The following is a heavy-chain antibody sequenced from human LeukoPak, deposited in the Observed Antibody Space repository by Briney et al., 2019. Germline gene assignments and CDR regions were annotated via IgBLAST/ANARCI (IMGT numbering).Heavy chain of an antibody. Sequence: SETLSLTCTVSGGSISSYYWSWIRQPPGKGLEWIGYIYYSGSTNYNPSLKSRVTISVDTSKNQFSLKLSSVTAADTAVYYCARARGRTDFDYWGQGTLVTVSS. D-gene: IGHD1-1*01. CDR3: ARARGRTDFDY. J-gene: IGHJ4*02. V-gene: IGHV4-59*01. CDR1: GGSISSYY. CDR2: IYYSGST.